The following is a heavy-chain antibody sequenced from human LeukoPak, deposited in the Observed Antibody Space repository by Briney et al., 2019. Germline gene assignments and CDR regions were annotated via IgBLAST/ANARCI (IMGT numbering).Heavy chain of an antibody. CDR2: IYYTGNT. CDR1: GGSLNSSF. Sequence: SETLSLTCTVSGGSLNSSFWSWIRQRPGKGLEWIGYIYYTGNTNYNPSLKSRITISVDTSKTQFSLEMTSVAAADTAVYYCAKVHDFWSGYFLDYWGQGSLVTVSS. J-gene: IGHJ4*02. CDR3: AKVHDFWSGYFLDY. D-gene: IGHD3-3*01. V-gene: IGHV4-59*01.